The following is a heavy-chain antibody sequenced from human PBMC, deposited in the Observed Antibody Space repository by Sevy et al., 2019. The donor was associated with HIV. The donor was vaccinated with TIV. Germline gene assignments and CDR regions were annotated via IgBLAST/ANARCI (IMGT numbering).Heavy chain of an antibody. J-gene: IGHJ6*02. Sequence: ASVKVSCKASGYTFSNYYMDWVRQAPGQGLEWMGRINPNSGGTNYAQKFQGRVTMTRDTSIRTAYMELTGLRSDDTAVYHCARERITMVEGVFITTYYHYGMDVWGQGTTVTVSS. CDR3: ARERITMVEGVFITTYYHYGMDV. V-gene: IGHV1-2*06. D-gene: IGHD3-10*01. CDR1: GYTFSNYY. CDR2: INPNSGGT.